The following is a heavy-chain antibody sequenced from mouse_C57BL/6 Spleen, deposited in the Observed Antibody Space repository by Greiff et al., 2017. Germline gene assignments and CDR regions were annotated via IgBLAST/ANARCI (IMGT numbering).Heavy chain of an antibody. D-gene: IGHD1-1*01. CDR2: IDPETGGT. J-gene: IGHJ4*01. V-gene: IGHV1-15*01. CDR1: GYTFTDYE. Sequence: LVESGAELVRPGASVTLSCKASGYTFTDYEMHWVKQTPVHGLEWIGAIDPETGGTAYNQKFKGKAILTADKSSSTAYMELRSLTSEDSAVYYCTRPTVVATDYAMDYWGQGTSVTVSS. CDR3: TRPTVVATDYAMDY.